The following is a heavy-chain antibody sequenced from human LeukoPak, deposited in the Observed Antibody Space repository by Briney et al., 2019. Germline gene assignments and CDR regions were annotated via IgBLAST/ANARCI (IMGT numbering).Heavy chain of an antibody. J-gene: IGHJ4*02. D-gene: IGHD4-11*01. V-gene: IGHV4-59*01. CDR3: ARGAYSNYLSVGY. CDR2: IYYIGTT. CDR1: GDSISPYY. Sequence: PSETLSLTCSVSGDSISPYYWSWIRQPPGKALEWIGYIYYIGTTQYNPSLKSRVTMSIDTSKNQFSLKLRSVTAADTAVYYCARGAYSNYLSVGYWGQGILVTVSS.